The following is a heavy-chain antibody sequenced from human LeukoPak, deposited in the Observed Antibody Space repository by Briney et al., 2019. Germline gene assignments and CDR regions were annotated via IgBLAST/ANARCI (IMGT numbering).Heavy chain of an antibody. J-gene: IGHJ4*02. CDR1: GFTFSSYS. D-gene: IGHD3-16*02. Sequence: GGSLRLSCAASGFTFSSYSMNWVRQASGKGLEWVSSISSSSSYIYYADSVKGRFTISRDNAKNSLYLQMNSLRAEDTAVYYCAREKDYVWGSYRPGSDYWGQGTLVTVSS. V-gene: IGHV3-21*01. CDR3: AREKDYVWGSYRPGSDY. CDR2: ISSSSSYI.